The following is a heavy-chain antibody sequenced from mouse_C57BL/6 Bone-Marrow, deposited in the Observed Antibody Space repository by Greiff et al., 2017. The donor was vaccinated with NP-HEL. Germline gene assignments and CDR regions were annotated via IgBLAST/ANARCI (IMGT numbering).Heavy chain of an antibody. CDR1: GYTFTSYW. V-gene: IGHV1-69*01. CDR3: ARGRLRAWFAY. CDR2: IDPSDSYT. J-gene: IGHJ3*01. D-gene: IGHD2-4*01. Sequence: VQLQQSGAELVMPGASVKLSCKASGYTFTSYWMHWVKQRPGQGLEWIGEIDPSDSYTNYNQKFKGKSTLTVDKSSSTAYMQLSSLTSEDSAVYYCARGRLRAWFAYWGQGTLVTVSA.